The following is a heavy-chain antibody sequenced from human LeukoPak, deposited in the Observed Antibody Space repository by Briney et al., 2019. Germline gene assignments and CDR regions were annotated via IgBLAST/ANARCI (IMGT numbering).Heavy chain of an antibody. CDR2: ILYSGTA. D-gene: IGHD2-8*02. CDR1: GGSISSYY. Sequence: SETLSLTCTVSGGSISSYYWSWIRQPPGKGLEWIGYILYSGTAYYHPSLKSRVIISVDTSKNEFSLELTSVTAADTAVYYCARFRRGIYYFDYWGQGTLVTVSS. J-gene: IGHJ4*02. V-gene: IGHV4-59*06. CDR3: ARFRRGIYYFDY.